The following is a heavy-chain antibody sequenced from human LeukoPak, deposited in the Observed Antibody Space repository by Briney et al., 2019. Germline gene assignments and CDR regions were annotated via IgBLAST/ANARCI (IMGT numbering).Heavy chain of an antibody. Sequence: GGSLRLSCPVSRLTFTSYSVSWVRQAPGKGLEWVSSISGSGGRTYHADSVEGPLTLARDNSKNTLYRQMNSHRAAHTAVYYCTKDLRAHWGYFDYWGQGTLVTVSS. D-gene: IGHD7-27*01. CDR2: ISGSGGRT. V-gene: IGHV3-23*01. J-gene: IGHJ4*02. CDR3: TKDLRAHWGYFDY. CDR1: RLTFTSYS.